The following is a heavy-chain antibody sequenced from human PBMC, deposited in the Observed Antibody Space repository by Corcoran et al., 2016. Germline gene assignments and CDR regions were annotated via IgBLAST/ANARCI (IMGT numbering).Heavy chain of an antibody. CDR2: IYPGDSQT. V-gene: IGHV5-51*01. CDR1: GYSFTTYW. J-gene: IGHJ3*01. Sequence: EVQLVQSGAEVKKPGESLKISSQGSGYSFTTYWIGWVRQMPEKGLEWMGRIYPGDSQTRQSPSFQGQVTISADKSVTTAYLQFNGLQAPDTAIYYCARLSAVVTSPEAFDFWGQGTMVTVSS. CDR3: ARLSAVVTSPEAFDF. D-gene: IGHD2-21*02.